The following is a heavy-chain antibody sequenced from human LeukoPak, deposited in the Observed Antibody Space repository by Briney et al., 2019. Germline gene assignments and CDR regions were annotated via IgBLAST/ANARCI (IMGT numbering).Heavy chain of an antibody. V-gene: IGHV4-4*09. J-gene: IGHJ4*02. CDR3: ARRQIYFDY. CDR2: ISTRGST. Sequence: SETLSLTCTVSGGSLSSNFWSWLRQPPGLGLEWIGYISTRGSTYNPSLKSRVTMSVATSKNHFSLNLTSVTAADTAVYYCARRQIYFDYWGQGALVTVCS. CDR1: GGSLSSNF.